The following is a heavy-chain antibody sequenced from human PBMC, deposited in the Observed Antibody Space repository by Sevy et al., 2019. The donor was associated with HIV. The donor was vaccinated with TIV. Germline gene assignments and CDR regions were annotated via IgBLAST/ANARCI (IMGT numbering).Heavy chain of an antibody. CDR3: ANQGHSSGWYYFDY. CDR1: GFTFSSYA. Sequence: GGSLRLACAASGFTFSSYAMSWVRRAPKKGLEWVSTISASGGTTYYADSVKGRFIISRDNSKNTLYLQMNTLRAEDTAVYYCANQGHSSGWYYFDYWGQGTLVTVSS. J-gene: IGHJ4*02. D-gene: IGHD6-19*01. V-gene: IGHV3-23*01. CDR2: ISASGGTT.